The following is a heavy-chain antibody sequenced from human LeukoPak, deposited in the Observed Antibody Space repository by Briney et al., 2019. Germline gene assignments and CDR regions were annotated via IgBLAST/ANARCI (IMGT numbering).Heavy chain of an antibody. CDR1: GFTVSSNY. J-gene: IGHJ4*02. CDR2: ISWDGGST. Sequence: GGSLRLSCAASGFTVSSNYMSWVRQAPGKGLEWVSLISWDGGSTYYADSVKGRFTISRDNSKNSLYLQMNSLRAEDTALYYCAKEARSGSQFDYWGQGALVTVSS. V-gene: IGHV3-43D*03. CDR3: AKEARSGSQFDY. D-gene: IGHD1-26*01.